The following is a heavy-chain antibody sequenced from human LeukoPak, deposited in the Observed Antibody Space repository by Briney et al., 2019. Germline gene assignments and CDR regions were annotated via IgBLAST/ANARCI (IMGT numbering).Heavy chain of an antibody. CDR1: GIFTFSSYS. Sequence: GGSLRLSCVGSGIFTFSSYSMSWVRQAPGKGLEWVASIKKDGDEKYYVDSVEGRFTISRDNAKNSLFLQMSSLTAGDTAVYYCARDNAHASRSPGVLWGQGTLVTVSS. D-gene: IGHD3-16*01. CDR2: IKKDGDEK. J-gene: IGHJ4*02. CDR3: ARDNAHASRSPGVL. V-gene: IGHV3-7*01.